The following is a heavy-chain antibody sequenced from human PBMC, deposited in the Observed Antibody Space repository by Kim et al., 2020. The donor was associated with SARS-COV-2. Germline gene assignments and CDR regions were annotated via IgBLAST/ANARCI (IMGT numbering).Heavy chain of an antibody. V-gene: IGHV3-30*04. Sequence: GGSLRLSCAASGFTFSSYAMHWVRQAPGKGLEWVAVISYDGSNKYYADSVKGRFTISRDNSKNTLYLQMNSLRAEDTAVYYCARCQRDYYYYGMDVWGQGTTVTVSS. J-gene: IGHJ6*02. CDR1: GFTFSSYA. CDR3: ARCQRDYYYYGMDV. CDR2: ISYDGSNK.